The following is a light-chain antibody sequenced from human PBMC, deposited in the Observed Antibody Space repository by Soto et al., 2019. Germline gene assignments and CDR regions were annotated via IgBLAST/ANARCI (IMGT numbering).Light chain of an antibody. V-gene: IGLV2-11*01. CDR1: SGDIGAYNY. CDR3: CSYAHTSRV. Sequence: QSVLTQPRSVSGSPGQSVTFSCTGTSGDIGAYNYVSWYQFHPGKAPKMIIYDVNKRPSGVPDRFYGSKSGNTASLTISWLQAEDEADYYCCSYAHTSRVFGGGTKVTVL. J-gene: IGLJ3*02. CDR2: DVN.